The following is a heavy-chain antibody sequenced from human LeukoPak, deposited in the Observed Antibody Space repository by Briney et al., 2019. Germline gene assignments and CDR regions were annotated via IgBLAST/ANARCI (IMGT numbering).Heavy chain of an antibody. CDR3: ARDLVWNWNDGTAH. J-gene: IGHJ4*02. CDR2: IDSGGYT. D-gene: IGHD1-1*01. V-gene: IGHV3-53*01. Sequence: GGSLRLSCAASGFTVSSNYMTWVRQAPGRGLEWVSVIDSGGYTHYADAVKGRFTISRDNSKNTLYLQMNSLRAEDTAVYYCARDLVWNWNDGTAHWGQGTLVTVSS. CDR1: GFTVSSNY.